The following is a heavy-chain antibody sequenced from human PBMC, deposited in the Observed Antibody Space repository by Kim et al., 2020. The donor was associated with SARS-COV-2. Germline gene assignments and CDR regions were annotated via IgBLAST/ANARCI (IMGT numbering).Heavy chain of an antibody. CDR3: AKTRYYDFGSGLSHDAFDI. Sequence: GRFTISRDNSKNTLYLQMNSLRAEDTAVYYCAKTRYYDFGSGLSHDAFDIWGQGTMVTVSS. V-gene: IGHV3-23*01. D-gene: IGHD3-3*01. J-gene: IGHJ3*02.